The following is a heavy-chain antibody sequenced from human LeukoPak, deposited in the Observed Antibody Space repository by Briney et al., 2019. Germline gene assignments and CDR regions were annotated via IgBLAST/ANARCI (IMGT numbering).Heavy chain of an antibody. CDR1: GFTFSSYA. J-gene: IGHJ4*02. CDR3: AREGYDSSGYYFDY. V-gene: IGHV3-74*01. Sequence: GGSLRLSCAASGFTFSSYAMSWVRQAPGKGLVWVSRINSDGSSTSYADSVKGRFTISRDNAKNTLYLQMNSLRAEDTAVYYCAREGYDSSGYYFDYWGQGTLVTVSS. D-gene: IGHD3-22*01. CDR2: INSDGSST.